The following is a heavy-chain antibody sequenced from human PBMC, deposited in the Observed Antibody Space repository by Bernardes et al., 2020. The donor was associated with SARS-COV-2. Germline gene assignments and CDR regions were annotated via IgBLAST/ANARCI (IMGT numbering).Heavy chain of an antibody. D-gene: IGHD4-17*01. V-gene: IGHV5-51*01. J-gene: IGHJ6*02. CDR3: ARRRYGDFGVDV. Sequence: GACLKISSQGSDYTFTHYWIGWVRPIPGKGLEWMGIIYPGDSDTKYSPSFQGRVTISADKSVNTAYLQWSSLKASDTAIYYCARRRYGDFGVDVWGQGTTVTVSS. CDR2: IYPGDSDT. CDR1: DYTFTHYW.